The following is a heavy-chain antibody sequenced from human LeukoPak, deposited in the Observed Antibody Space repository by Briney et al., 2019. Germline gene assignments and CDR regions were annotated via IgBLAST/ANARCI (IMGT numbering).Heavy chain of an antibody. CDR2: INPNSGGT. CDR3: ARGQSSWYKTADWFDP. V-gene: IGHV1-2*06. J-gene: IGHJ5*02. Sequence: ASVKVSCKASGYTLTGYYMHWVRQAPGQGLEWMGRINPNSGGTNYAQKFQGRVTMTRDTSISTAYMELSRLRSDDTAVYYCARGQSSWYKTADWFDPWGQGTLVTVSS. CDR1: GYTLTGYY. D-gene: IGHD6-13*01.